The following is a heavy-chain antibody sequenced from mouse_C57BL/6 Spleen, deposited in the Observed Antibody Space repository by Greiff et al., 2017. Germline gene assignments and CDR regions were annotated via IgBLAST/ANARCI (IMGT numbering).Heavy chain of an antibody. V-gene: IGHV1-64*01. J-gene: IGHJ4*01. CDR3: AGYYYAMDY. CDR1: GYTFTSYW. CDR2: IHPNSGST. Sequence: QVQLQQPGAELVKPGASVTLSCKASGYTFTSYWMHWVKQRPGQGLEWIGMIHPNSGSTNYNEKFKSKATLTVDKSSITANMQLSSRTSEDSAVYYCAGYYYAMDYWGQGTSVTVSS.